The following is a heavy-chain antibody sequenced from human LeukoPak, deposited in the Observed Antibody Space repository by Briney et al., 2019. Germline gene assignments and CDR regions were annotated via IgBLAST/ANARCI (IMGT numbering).Heavy chain of an antibody. CDR1: GFTFSSYA. V-gene: IGHV3-30-3*01. J-gene: IGHJ4*02. CDR2: ISYDGSNK. D-gene: IGHD4-23*01. CDR3: ASLSHDYGGKTLDY. Sequence: PGGSLRLSCAASGFTFSSYAMHWVRQAPGKGLEWVAVISYDGSNKYYADSVKGRFTISRDNSKNTLYLQMNSLRAEDTAVYYCASLSHDYGGKTLDYWGQGTLVTVSS.